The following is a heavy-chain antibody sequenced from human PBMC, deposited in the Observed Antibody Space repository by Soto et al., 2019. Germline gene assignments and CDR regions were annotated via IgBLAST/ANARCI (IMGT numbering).Heavy chain of an antibody. Sequence: GGSLRLSCAASGFTFGSYWMHWVGQAPGKGLVWVSRINSDGSSTSYADSVKGRFTISRDNAKNTLYLQMNSLRAEDTAVYYCARGVPSRGWYPFDYWCQRILVTVSS. CDR2: INSDGSST. CDR3: ARGVPSRGWYPFDY. J-gene: IGHJ4*02. CDR1: GFTFGSYW. D-gene: IGHD6-19*01. V-gene: IGHV3-74*01.